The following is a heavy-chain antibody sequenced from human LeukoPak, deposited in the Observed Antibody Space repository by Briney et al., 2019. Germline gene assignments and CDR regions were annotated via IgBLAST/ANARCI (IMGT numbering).Heavy chain of an antibody. CDR3: ARDLTRDGYNHDIRYGMDV. CDR2: IIPIFRIA. D-gene: IGHD5-24*01. CDR1: GGTFSSYA. V-gene: IGHV1-69*04. J-gene: IGHJ6*02. Sequence: SVKVSCTASGGTFSSYAISWVRQAPGQGLEWMGRIIPIFRIANYAQKFQGRVTITADKSTSTAYMELSSLRSEDTAVYYCARDLTRDGYNHDIRYGMDVWGQRTTVTVSS.